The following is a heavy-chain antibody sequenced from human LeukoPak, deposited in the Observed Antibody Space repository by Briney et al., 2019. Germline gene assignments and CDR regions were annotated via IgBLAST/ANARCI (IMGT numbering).Heavy chain of an antibody. J-gene: IGHJ5*02. Sequence: SETLSLTCAVYGGSFSGYYWSWIRQPPGKGLEWIGEINHSGSTNYNPSLKSRVTISVDPSKNQFSLKLSSVTAADTAVYYCARGGYYYGSGRSRNWFDPWGQGTLVTVSS. D-gene: IGHD3-10*01. V-gene: IGHV4-34*01. CDR1: GGSFSGYY. CDR3: ARGGYYYGSGRSRNWFDP. CDR2: INHSGST.